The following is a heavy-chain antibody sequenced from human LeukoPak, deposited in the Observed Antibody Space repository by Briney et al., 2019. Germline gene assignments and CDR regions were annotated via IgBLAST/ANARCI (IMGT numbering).Heavy chain of an antibody. D-gene: IGHD6-13*01. CDR2: TKQDGSEK. CDR1: GFTFSSHW. J-gene: IGHJ6*03. V-gene: IGHV3-7*01. Sequence: PGGSLRLSCAASGFTFSSHWMSWVRQAPGKGLEWVVNTKQDGSEKYYVDSVKGRFTISRDNAKNSLYLQMNSLRAEDTAVYYCARREQQLVRYYHYYMDVWGKGTTVTVSS. CDR3: ARREQQLVRYYHYYMDV.